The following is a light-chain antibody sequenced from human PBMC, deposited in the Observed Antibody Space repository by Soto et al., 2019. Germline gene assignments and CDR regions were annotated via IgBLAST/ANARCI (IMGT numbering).Light chain of an antibody. V-gene: IGKV3-11*01. Sequence: EIVLTQSPATLSLSPGEGATLSCSASQSVSSYLAWYQQKPGQAPRLLIYDASNKATGIPARFSGSGSGTDFTLIISSLEPEDFAVYYCQQRSNWPVTFGLGTKVEV. CDR1: QSVSSY. J-gene: IGKJ1*01. CDR3: QQRSNWPVT. CDR2: DAS.